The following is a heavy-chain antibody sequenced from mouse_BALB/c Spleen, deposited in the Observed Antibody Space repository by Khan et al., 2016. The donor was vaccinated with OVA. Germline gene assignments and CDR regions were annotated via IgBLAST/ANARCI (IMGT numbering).Heavy chain of an antibody. J-gene: IGHJ4*01. V-gene: IGHV9-1*02. CDR2: INTYTGEP. D-gene: IGHD2-14*01. Sequence: QIQLVQSGPELKKPGETVQISCKASGFTFTNYGMNWVKQAPGKGLKWMGWINTYTGEPTSADDFKGRFAFSLETSASTAYLQINSLKNEDMATYFCARVGYNGTMDCWGQGTSVTVSS. CDR3: ARVGYNGTMDC. CDR1: GFTFTNYG.